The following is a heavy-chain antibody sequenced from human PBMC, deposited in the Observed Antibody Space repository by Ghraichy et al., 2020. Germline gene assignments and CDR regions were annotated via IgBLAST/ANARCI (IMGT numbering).Heavy chain of an antibody. Sequence: GGSLRLSCAASGFTFSSYGMHWVRQAPGKGLEWVAVIWDDGSNKYYADSVKGRFTISRDNSKNTLYLQMNSLRAEDTAVYYCARTSYYYDSSGYLDWFDPWGQGTLVTVSS. V-gene: IGHV3-33*01. J-gene: IGHJ5*02. CDR3: ARTSYYYDSSGYLDWFDP. D-gene: IGHD3-22*01. CDR1: GFTFSSYG. CDR2: IWDDGSNK.